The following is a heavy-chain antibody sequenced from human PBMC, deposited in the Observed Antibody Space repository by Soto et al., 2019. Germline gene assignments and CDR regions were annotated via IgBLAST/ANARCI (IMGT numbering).Heavy chain of an antibody. CDR2: IYYSGST. J-gene: IGHJ4*02. V-gene: IGHV4-59*01. CDR1: GGSISSYY. D-gene: IGHD5-18*01. Sequence: PSETLSLTCTVSGGSISSYYWSWIRQPPGKGLEWIGYIYYSGSTNYNPSLKSRVTISVVTSKNQFSLELSSVTAADTAVYYCARDYTAMGELDYWGQGTLVTVSS. CDR3: ARDYTAMGELDY.